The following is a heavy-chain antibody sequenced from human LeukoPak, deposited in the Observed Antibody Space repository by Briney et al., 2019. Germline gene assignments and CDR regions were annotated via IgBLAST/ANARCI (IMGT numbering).Heavy chain of an antibody. CDR2: INHSGST. CDR3: ARTYYYDSSGYFSH. J-gene: IGHJ1*01. D-gene: IGHD3-22*01. Sequence: SETLSLTCAVYGGSFSGYYWSWIRQPPGKGLEWIGEINHSGSTNYNPSLKSRVTISVDTSKNQFSLKLSSVTAADTAVYYCARTYYYDSSGYFSHWGQGTLVTVSS. CDR1: GGSFSGYY. V-gene: IGHV4-34*01.